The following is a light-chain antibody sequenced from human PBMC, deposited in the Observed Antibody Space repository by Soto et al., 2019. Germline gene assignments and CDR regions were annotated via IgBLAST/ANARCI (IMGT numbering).Light chain of an antibody. CDR1: QGISSY. Sequence: IQLTQSPSSLSASVGDRVTITCRASQGISSYLGWYQQKPGKAPNLLIYDAYTLHSGVQSRFSGGGSGTDFTLTISSLQPEDFATYYCKQVNVYPSTFGGGTKVDIK. J-gene: IGKJ4*01. CDR3: KQVNVYPST. CDR2: DAY. V-gene: IGKV1-9*01.